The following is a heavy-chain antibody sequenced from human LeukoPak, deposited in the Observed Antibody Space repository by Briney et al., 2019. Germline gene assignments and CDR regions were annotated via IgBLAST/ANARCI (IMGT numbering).Heavy chain of an antibody. D-gene: IGHD2-2*01. CDR2: INHSGST. CDR1: GGSFSGYY. Sequence: SETLSLTCAVYGGSFSGYYWSWIRQPPGKGLEWIGEINHSGSTNYNPSLKSRVTISVDTSKNQFSLKLSSVTAADTAVYYCARVSTFRDPYYYYYMDVWGKGTTVTISS. J-gene: IGHJ6*03. CDR3: ARVSTFRDPYYYYYMDV. V-gene: IGHV4-34*01.